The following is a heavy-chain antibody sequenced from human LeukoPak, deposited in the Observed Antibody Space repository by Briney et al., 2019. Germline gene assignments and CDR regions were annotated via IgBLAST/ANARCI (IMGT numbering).Heavy chain of an antibody. Sequence: SETLSLTCAVYGGSFSGYYWSWIRQPSGKGLEWIGEINHSGSTNYNPSLKSRVTISVDTSKNQFSLKLSSVTAADTAVYYCARATSSRGSGPDYWGQGTLVTVSS. CDR2: INHSGST. CDR3: ARATSSRGSGPDY. CDR1: GGSFSGYY. D-gene: IGHD2-2*01. J-gene: IGHJ4*02. V-gene: IGHV4-34*01.